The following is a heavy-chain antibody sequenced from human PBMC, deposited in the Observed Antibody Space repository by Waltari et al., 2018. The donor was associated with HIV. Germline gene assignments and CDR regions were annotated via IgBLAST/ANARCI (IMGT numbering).Heavy chain of an antibody. CDR2: IIPKLGAT. CDR3: ARGGCSGRTCYSKSFDL. Sequence: QVPLVQSGAEMKMPESSVKVSCKASGGAFSSYTISWVRQAPGQGLEWMGGIIPKLGATNYEQKFQGRVTISADESTSTVYLELTSLGSDDTAVYHCARGGCSGRTCYSKSFDLWGQGTMVTVSS. CDR1: GGAFSSYT. J-gene: IGHJ3*01. V-gene: IGHV1-69*01. D-gene: IGHD2-15*01.